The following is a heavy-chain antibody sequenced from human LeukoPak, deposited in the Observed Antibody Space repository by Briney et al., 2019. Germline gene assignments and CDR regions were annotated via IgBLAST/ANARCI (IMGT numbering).Heavy chain of an antibody. D-gene: IGHD2-2*01. Sequence: ASVKVSCKVSGYTLTELSMHWVRQAPGKGLGWMGGFDPEDGETIYAQKFQGRVTMTEDTSTDTAYMELSSLRSEDTAVYYCATVRYCSSTSCYRGQYYFDYWGQGTLVTVSS. J-gene: IGHJ4*02. CDR3: ATVRYCSSTSCYRGQYYFDY. V-gene: IGHV1-24*01. CDR2: FDPEDGET. CDR1: GYTLTELS.